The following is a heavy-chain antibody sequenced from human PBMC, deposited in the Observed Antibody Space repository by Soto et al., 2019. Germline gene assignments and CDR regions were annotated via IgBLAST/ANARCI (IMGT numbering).Heavy chain of an antibody. Sequence: PSETLSLTCTVSGGSISSSSCYWGWIRQSPGKGLEWIGSFYYSGSTYYSPSLKSRVTISGDTSKKQISLRLSSVTATDTAVYYCARISVASRYMDVWGKGVTVTVSS. D-gene: IGHD5-12*01. CDR3: ARISVASRYMDV. V-gene: IGHV4-39*01. J-gene: IGHJ6*03. CDR2: FYYSGST. CDR1: GGSISSSSCY.